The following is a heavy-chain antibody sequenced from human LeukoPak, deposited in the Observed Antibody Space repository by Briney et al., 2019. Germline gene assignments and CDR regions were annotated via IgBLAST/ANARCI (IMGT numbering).Heavy chain of an antibody. Sequence: SETLSLTCAVSGGSFSGYYWSWIRQPPGKGLEWIGEINHSGSTNYNPSLKSRVTISVDTSKNQFSLKLSSVTAADTAVYYCARAKYSSVWYGWRAYVYWGQGTLVTVSS. CDR3: ARAKYSSVWYGWRAYVY. CDR2: INHSGST. J-gene: IGHJ4*02. V-gene: IGHV4-34*01. D-gene: IGHD6-19*01. CDR1: GGSFSGYY.